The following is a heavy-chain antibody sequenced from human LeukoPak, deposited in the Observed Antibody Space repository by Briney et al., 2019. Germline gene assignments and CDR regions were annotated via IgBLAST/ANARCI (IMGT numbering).Heavy chain of an antibody. V-gene: IGHV3-21*01. Sequence: GGSLRLSCAASGFTFSSYSMNWVRQAPGKGLEWVSSISSSSSYIYYADSVKGRFTISRDNAKNSLYQQMNSLRAEDTAVYYCARVERCSSTSCYKRGGDAFDIWGQGTMVTVSS. CDR2: ISSSSSYI. J-gene: IGHJ3*02. CDR3: ARVERCSSTSCYKRGGDAFDI. D-gene: IGHD2-2*02. CDR1: GFTFSSYS.